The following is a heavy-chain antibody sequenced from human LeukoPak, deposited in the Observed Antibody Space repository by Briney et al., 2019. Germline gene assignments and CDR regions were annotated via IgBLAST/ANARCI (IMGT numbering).Heavy chain of an antibody. CDR2: IKSDGSST. CDR3: ARESGYHGSGFDS. Sequence: GGPLRLSCAASGFTFSSYGMHWVRQGPGKGLVWVSRIKSDGSSTSYADSVKGRFTISRDNAKNTLYLQMNSLRADDTAVYYCARESGYHGSGFDSWGQGTLVTVSS. J-gene: IGHJ5*01. CDR1: GFTFSSYG. D-gene: IGHD3-10*01. V-gene: IGHV3-74*01.